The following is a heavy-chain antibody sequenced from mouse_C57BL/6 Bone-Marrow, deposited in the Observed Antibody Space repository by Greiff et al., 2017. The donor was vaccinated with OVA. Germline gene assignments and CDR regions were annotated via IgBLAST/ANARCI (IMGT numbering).Heavy chain of an antibody. CDR2: ISSGSSTI. V-gene: IGHV5-17*01. J-gene: IGHJ4*01. CDR3: ARTGTDAMDY. CDR1: GFTFRDYG. Sequence: EVMLVESGGGLVKPGGSLKLPCAASGFTFRDYGMHWVRQAPEKGREWVAYISSGSSTIYYADTVKGRFTISRDNAKNTLFLQMTSLRSEDTAMYYCARTGTDAMDYWGQGTSVTVSS. D-gene: IGHD3-3*01.